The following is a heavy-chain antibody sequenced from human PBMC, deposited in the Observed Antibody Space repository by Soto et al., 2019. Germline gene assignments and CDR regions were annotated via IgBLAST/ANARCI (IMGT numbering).Heavy chain of an antibody. J-gene: IGHJ5*02. D-gene: IGHD2-2*02. CDR3: ARKYQLLYSAWFDP. CDR1: GYSFASYW. CDR2: IDPSDSYT. V-gene: IGHV5-10-1*01. Sequence: PGESLKLSCKGSGYSFASYWISWVRQMPGKGLEWMGRIDPSDSYTNYSPSFQGHVTISADKSISTAYLQWSSLKASDTAMYYCARKYQLLYSAWFDPWGQGTLVTVSS.